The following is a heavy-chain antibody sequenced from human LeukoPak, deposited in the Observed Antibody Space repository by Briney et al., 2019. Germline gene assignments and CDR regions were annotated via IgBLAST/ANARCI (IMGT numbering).Heavy chain of an antibody. Sequence: GGSLRLSCAASGFTFSDYYMSWIRQAPGKGLEWVSYISSSGSTIYYADSVEGRFTISRDNAKNSLYLQMNSLRAEDTAVYYCARDALYDSSGYYVGFDYWGQGTLVTVSS. J-gene: IGHJ4*02. CDR1: GFTFSDYY. CDR3: ARDALYDSSGYYVGFDY. CDR2: ISSSGSTI. D-gene: IGHD3-22*01. V-gene: IGHV3-11*01.